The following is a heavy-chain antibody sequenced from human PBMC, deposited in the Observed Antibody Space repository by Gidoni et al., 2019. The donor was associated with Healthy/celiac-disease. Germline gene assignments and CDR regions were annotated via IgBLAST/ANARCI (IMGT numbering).Heavy chain of an antibody. J-gene: IGHJ4*02. CDR3: ARGDYDILTGYSPLDY. Sequence: QVQLVESGGGVVQPGRSLRLACAASGVTFSTSGMHWGRQAPGKGLEWVAVIWYDGSNKYYADSVKGRFTISRDNSKNTLYLQMNSLRAEDTAVYYCARGDYDILTGYSPLDYWGQGTLVTVS. CDR1: GVTFSTSG. CDR2: IWYDGSNK. D-gene: IGHD3-9*01. V-gene: IGHV3-33*01.